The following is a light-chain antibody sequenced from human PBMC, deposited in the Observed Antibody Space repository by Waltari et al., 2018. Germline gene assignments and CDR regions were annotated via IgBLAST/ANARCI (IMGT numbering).Light chain of an antibody. Sequence: EIVLTQSTGILSLSPGARATLPCRASQSVSRALAWYQQKPGQAPRLLIYGASNRATGIPDRFSGGGSGTDFSLTISRLEPEDFAVYYCQHYVRLPATFGQGTKVEIK. J-gene: IGKJ1*01. CDR1: QSVSRA. V-gene: IGKV3-20*01. CDR2: GAS. CDR3: QHYVRLPAT.